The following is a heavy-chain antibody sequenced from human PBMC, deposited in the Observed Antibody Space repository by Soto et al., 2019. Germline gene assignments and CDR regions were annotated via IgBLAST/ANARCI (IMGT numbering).Heavy chain of an antibody. Sequence: SETLSLTCAVSGGSISSGGYYWSWIRQHPGKGLEWIGYIYYSGSTYYNPSLKSRVTISVDTSKNQFSLKLSSVTAADTAVYYCARTAGAAAGTVRDYWGRGTLVTVSS. CDR3: ARTAGAAAGTVRDY. J-gene: IGHJ4*02. CDR1: GGSISSGGYY. D-gene: IGHD6-13*01. V-gene: IGHV4-31*11. CDR2: IYYSGST.